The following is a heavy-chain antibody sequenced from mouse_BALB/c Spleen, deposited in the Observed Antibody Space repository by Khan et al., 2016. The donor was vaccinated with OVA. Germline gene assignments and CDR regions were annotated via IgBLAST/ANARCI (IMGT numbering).Heavy chain of an antibody. J-gene: IGHJ3*01. Sequence: QIQLVQSGPELKKPGETVKISCKASGYTLTNYGMNWVKQAPGKGLKWMSWINTYTGEPTFADDFKGRFAFSLETSASTAYLQINNLKNEDTATYFCARWNGNYWFAYWGRGTLVTVSA. V-gene: IGHV9-3-1*01. CDR1: GYTLTNYG. CDR2: INTYTGEP. CDR3: ARWNGNYWFAY. D-gene: IGHD2-1*01.